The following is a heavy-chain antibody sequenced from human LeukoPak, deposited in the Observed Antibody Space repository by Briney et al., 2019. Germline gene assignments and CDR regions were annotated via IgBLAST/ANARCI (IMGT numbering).Heavy chain of an antibody. D-gene: IGHD5-24*01. V-gene: IGHV3-33*01. CDR2: IWYDGSDK. Sequence: PGGSLRLSCAASGFTFSGSGMHWVRQAPGKGLEWVAVIWYDGSDKYYADSVKGRFTISRDNSKNTLYLQMNSLRAEDTAVYYCAREGRRDGYTYDAFDIWGQGTMVTVSS. J-gene: IGHJ3*02. CDR3: AREGRRDGYTYDAFDI. CDR1: GFTFSGSG.